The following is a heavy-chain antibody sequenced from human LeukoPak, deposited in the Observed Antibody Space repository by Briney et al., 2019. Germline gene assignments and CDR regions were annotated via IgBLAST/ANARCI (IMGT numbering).Heavy chain of an antibody. V-gene: IGHV1-18*01. CDR3: ARVYCDFWSGYYTGWFDP. J-gene: IGHJ5*02. CDR1: GYTFTSYG. Sequence: ASVKVSCKASGYTFTSYGISWVRQAPGQGLEWMGWISAYNGNTNYAQKLQGRVTMTTDTSTSTAYMELRSLRSDDTAVYYCARVYCDFWSGYYTGWFDPWGQGTLVTVSS. D-gene: IGHD3-3*01. CDR2: ISAYNGNT.